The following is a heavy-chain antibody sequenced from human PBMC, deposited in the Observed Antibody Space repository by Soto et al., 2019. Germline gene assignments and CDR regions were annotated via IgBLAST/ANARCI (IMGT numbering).Heavy chain of an antibody. V-gene: IGHV4-59*01. D-gene: IGHD2-8*01. Sequence: TLSLTCTVSDGSIGSDSWSWIRQPPGKGLEWIGSIDYFGTTNYNPSLKGRVAMSIDTSRNRFSLKLASVTTADTAVYYCARMFTNCVSGNWFDPWGQGTLAAVSS. CDR2: IDYFGTT. CDR3: ARMFTNCVSGNWFDP. CDR1: DGSIGSDS. J-gene: IGHJ5*02.